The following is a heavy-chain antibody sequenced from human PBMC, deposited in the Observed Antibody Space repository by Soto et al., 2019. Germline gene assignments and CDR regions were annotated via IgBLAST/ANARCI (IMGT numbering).Heavy chain of an antibody. Sequence: GGSLRLSCEVFGFTFSSYWMSWVRQAPGKGLEWVANIKQDGSEKYYVDSVKGRFTISRDNAKNSVYLQMNRLRVEDTAVYYCARDLLSDDFWSGYYGSWGQGTLVTVSS. CDR1: GFTFSSYW. CDR3: ARDLLSDDFWSGYYGS. CDR2: IKQDGSEK. D-gene: IGHD3-3*01. J-gene: IGHJ5*02. V-gene: IGHV3-7*01.